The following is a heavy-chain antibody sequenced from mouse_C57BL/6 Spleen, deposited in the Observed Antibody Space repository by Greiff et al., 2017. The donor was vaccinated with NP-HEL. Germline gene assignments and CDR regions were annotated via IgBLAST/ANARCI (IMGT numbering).Heavy chain of an antibody. Sequence: EVQLQESGPELVKPGASVKISCKASGYSFTGYYMNWVKQSPEKSLEWIGEINPSTGGTTYNQKFKAKATLTVDKSSSTAYMQLKSLTSEDSAVYYCARGAYYSNSPFAYWGQGTLVTVSA. D-gene: IGHD2-5*01. CDR3: ARGAYYSNSPFAY. CDR2: INPSTGGT. V-gene: IGHV1-42*01. CDR1: GYSFTGYY. J-gene: IGHJ3*01.